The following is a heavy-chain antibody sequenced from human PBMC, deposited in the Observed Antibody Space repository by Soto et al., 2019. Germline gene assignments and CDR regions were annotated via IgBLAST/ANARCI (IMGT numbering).Heavy chain of an antibody. Sequence: EVQLVESGGGLVQPGGSLRLSCAASGFTFSSSAMSWVRQAPGKGLEWVSAISGSGDDTDYADSVKGRFTISRDNSKNTLYLRLRSLRAEDTAVYYCASSPLYYDSNGYILDYWGQGTLVTVSS. CDR3: ASSPLYYDSNGYILDY. CDR2: ISGSGDDT. D-gene: IGHD3-22*01. J-gene: IGHJ4*02. V-gene: IGHV3-23*04. CDR1: GFTFSSSA.